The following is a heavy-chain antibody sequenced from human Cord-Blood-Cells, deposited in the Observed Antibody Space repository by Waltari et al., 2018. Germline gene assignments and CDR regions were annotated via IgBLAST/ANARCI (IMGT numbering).Heavy chain of an antibody. CDR2: FDPEDGET. Sequence: QVQLVQSGAEVKKPGASVKVACKVSGYPLTELSMHLVRQAPGKGLEWMGGFDPEDGETIYAQKFQGRVTMTEDTSTDTAYMELSSLRSEDTAVYYCATDRITFGGVIGWFDYWGQGTLVTVSS. D-gene: IGHD3-16*02. V-gene: IGHV1-24*01. CDR3: ATDRITFGGVIGWFDY. J-gene: IGHJ4*02. CDR1: GYPLTELS.